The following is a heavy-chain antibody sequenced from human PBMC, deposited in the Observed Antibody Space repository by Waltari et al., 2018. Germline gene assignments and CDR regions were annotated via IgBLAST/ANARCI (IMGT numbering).Heavy chain of an antibody. CDR1: GGSLSNHY. J-gene: IGHJ6*02. CDR2: IYPSGST. V-gene: IGHV4-4*07. CDR3: ARVKFVNYYYHMDV. Sequence: CRVSGGSLSNHYWTWIRQPAGKGLEWVGRIYPSGSTNYNSSLKSRVTISLDMSENQFSLKLSSVTAADTAVYYCARVKFVNYYYHMDVWGQGTTVTVSS. D-gene: IGHD2-21*01.